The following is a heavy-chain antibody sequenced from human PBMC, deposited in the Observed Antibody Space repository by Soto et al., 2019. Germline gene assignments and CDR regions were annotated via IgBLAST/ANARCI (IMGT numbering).Heavy chain of an antibody. Sequence: GASVKVSCKASGYTFTSYYMHWVRQAPGQGLEWMGIINPSGGSTSYAQKFQGRVTMTRDTSTSTVYMELSSLRSEDTAVYYCAALGYCTNGVCSPRLSHPTDYWGQGTLVTVSS. CDR2: INPSGGST. CDR3: AALGYCTNGVCSPRLSHPTDY. J-gene: IGHJ4*02. D-gene: IGHD2-8*01. CDR1: GYTFTSYY. V-gene: IGHV1-46*01.